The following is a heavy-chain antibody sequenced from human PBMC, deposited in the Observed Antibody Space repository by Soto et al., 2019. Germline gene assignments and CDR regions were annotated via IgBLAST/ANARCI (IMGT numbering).Heavy chain of an antibody. J-gene: IGHJ6*02. CDR1: GDSFISYW. CDR3: ARRGYSGYELYCMDV. Sequence: GETLKISSKGSGDSFISYWIGWVRQILGKVLEWIVFIHPGDSDTRYSPSFQGQVTSSADKSIGTVHLQWSSLKASDTASYYCARRGYSGYELYCMDVWGQGTTVTVSS. CDR2: IHPGDSDT. D-gene: IGHD5-12*01. V-gene: IGHV5-51*01.